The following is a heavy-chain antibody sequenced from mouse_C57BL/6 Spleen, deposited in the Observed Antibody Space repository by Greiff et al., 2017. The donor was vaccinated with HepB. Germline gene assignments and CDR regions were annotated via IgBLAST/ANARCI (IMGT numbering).Heavy chain of an antibody. J-gene: IGHJ2*01. CDR3: ARRVYYDYFDY. Sequence: QVQLQHSGAELVKPGASVKISCKASGYAFSSYWMNWVKQRPGKGLEWIGQIYPGDGDTNYNGKFKGKATLTADKSSSTAYMQLSSLTSEDSAVYFCARRVYYDYFDYWGQGTTLTVSS. V-gene: IGHV1-80*01. CDR1: GYAFSSYW. D-gene: IGHD2-4*01. CDR2: IYPGDGDT.